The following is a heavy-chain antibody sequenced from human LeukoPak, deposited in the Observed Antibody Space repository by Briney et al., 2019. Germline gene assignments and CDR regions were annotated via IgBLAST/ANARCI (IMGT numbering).Heavy chain of an antibody. CDR3: ATRRFGELTY. V-gene: IGHV3-66*01. D-gene: IGHD3-10*01. J-gene: IGHJ4*02. CDR2: LYHGGST. Sequence: GGPLRLSCVGSGVIVRSNYMTWVRQAPGKGLEWVSILYHGGSTYYADSVKGRFSISRDTSKNTLYLQMNSLRVEDTAVYYCATRRFGELTYWGQGTLVTVSS. CDR1: GVIVRSNY.